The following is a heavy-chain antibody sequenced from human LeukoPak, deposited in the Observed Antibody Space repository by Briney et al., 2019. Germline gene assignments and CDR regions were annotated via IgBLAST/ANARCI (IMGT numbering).Heavy chain of an antibody. CDR3: ASGVPAYCGGDCYWYYMDV. V-gene: IGHV1-69*13. J-gene: IGHJ6*03. D-gene: IGHD2-21*02. Sequence: ASVKVSCKASGGTFSSYAISWVRQAPGQGLEWMGGIIPIFGTANYAQKFQGRVTITADESTSTAYMELSSLRSEDTAVYYCASGVPAYCGGDCYWYYMDVWGKGTTVTISS. CDR1: GGTFSSYA. CDR2: IIPIFGTA.